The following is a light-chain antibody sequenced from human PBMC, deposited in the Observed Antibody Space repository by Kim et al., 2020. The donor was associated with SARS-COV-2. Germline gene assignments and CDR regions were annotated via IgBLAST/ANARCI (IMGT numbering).Light chain of an antibody. J-gene: IGKJ2*01. CDR3: QQLNSYPPYT. V-gene: IGKV1-9*01. CDR2: AAS. CDR1: QGISSY. Sequence: IQLTQSPSSLSASVGDRVTITCRASQGISSYLAWYQQKPGKAPKLLIYAASTLQSGVPSRFSGSGSGTEFTLTISSLQPEDFATYYCQQLNSYPPYTFGQGTKLEI.